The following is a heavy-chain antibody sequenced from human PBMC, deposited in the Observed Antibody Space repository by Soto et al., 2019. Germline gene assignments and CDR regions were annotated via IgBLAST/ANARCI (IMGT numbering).Heavy chain of an antibody. D-gene: IGHD3-16*02. V-gene: IGHV1-69*13. J-gene: IGHJ4*02. CDR2: IIPIFGTA. CDR3: ARGGLSFLFDY. Sequence: GASVKVSCKASGGTYSSYASSWVRQAPGQGLEWMGGIIPIFGTANYAQKFQGRVTITADESTSTAYMELSSLRSEDTAVYYCARGGLSFLFDYWGQGTLVTVSS. CDR1: GGTYSSYA.